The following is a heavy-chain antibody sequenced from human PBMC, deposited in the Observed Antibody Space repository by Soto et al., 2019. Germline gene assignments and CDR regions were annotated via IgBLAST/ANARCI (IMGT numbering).Heavy chain of an antibody. CDR2: IFYTGST. J-gene: IGHJ2*01. Sequence: QVQLQESGPGLVKPAQTLSLTCSISGGSIRTDARYLGWISHHPGKGLAWIGYIFYTGSTYYNPSIESLLTISMDTSKNQFSPKLSSMTAADTSVYYCTRADFGVHEYFDLLGRGTVFTFSS. V-gene: IGHV4-31*01. D-gene: IGHD3-3*01. CDR1: GGSIRTDARY. CDR3: TRADFGVHEYFDL.